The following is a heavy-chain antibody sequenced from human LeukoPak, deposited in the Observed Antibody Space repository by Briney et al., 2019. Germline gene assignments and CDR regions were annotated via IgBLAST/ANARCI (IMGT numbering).Heavy chain of an antibody. CDR2: IYTSGST. V-gene: IGHV4-61*09. D-gene: IGHD2-2*01. CDR1: GGSISSGDYY. J-gene: IGHJ5*02. CDR3: ALSSTSCYGSALACNNWFDP. Sequence: SQTLSLTCTVSGGSISSGDYYWSWIRQPPGTGLEWIGYIYTSGSTNYNPSFKSRVTISVDTSKNQFSLKLSSVTAADTAVYYCALSSTSCYGSALACNNWFDPWGQGTLVTVSS.